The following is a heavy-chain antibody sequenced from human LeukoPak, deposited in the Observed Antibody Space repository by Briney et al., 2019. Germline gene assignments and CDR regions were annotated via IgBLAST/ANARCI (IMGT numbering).Heavy chain of an antibody. CDR2: IEPAGSAT. CDR3: GRFGYVAAVDS. D-gene: IGHD2-15*01. J-gene: IGHJ4*02. V-gene: IGHV3-7*01. Sequence: PGGSLRLSCTASGFTISSYWMTWVRQAPGKGLEWVANIEPAGSATYYVDSVKGRFTISRDNAKNLLYLQMNSLRAEDSAVYHCGRFGYVAAVDSWGQGALVTVSS. CDR1: GFTISSYW.